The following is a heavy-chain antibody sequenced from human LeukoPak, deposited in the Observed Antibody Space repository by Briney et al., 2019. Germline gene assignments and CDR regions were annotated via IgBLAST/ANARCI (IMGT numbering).Heavy chain of an antibody. CDR2: ISAYNGNT. CDR3: ARVDIVVVSAAKGPYYYYGMDV. CDR1: VYTFTNYG. J-gene: IGHJ6*02. Sequence: ASVNVSCKASVYTFTNYGISWVRQAPGQGLEWMGWISAYNGNTNYAQKLQGRVTMTTDTSTSTAYMELRSLRSDDTAVYYCARVDIVVVSAAKGPYYYYGMDVWGQGTTVTVSS. V-gene: IGHV1-18*01. D-gene: IGHD2-2*03.